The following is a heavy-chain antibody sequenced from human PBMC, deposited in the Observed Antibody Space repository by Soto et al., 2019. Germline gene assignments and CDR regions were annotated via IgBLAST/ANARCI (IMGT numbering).Heavy chain of an antibody. D-gene: IGHD3-16*01. CDR1: GFTFSESG. CDR3: ASSRYGIGAGMDV. Sequence: QVQLVESGGGVVQPGRSLRLSCEASGFTFSESGMHWVRQAPGKGLEWETLISYDGSQKYYIDSVKGRFTISRDNSKNTLYLQMNSLRVEDTAVYYCASSRYGIGAGMDVWGQGTTVTVSS. V-gene: IGHV3-30*03. J-gene: IGHJ6*02. CDR2: ISYDGSQK.